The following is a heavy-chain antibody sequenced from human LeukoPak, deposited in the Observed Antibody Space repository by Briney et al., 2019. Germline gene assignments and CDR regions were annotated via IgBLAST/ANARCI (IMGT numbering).Heavy chain of an antibody. V-gene: IGHV3-43D*03. J-gene: IGHJ4*02. D-gene: IGHD6-19*01. CDR1: GFTFDDYA. CDR2: ISWDGDST. CDR3: AKDISAGEINIYSSGWLFEY. Sequence: GGCLRLSCAASGFTFDDYAMHWVRQAPGKGLEWVSLISWDGDSTYYADSVKGRFTISRDNSKNSLYLQMNSLRAEDTALYYCAKDISAGEINIYSSGWLFEYWGQGTLVTVSS.